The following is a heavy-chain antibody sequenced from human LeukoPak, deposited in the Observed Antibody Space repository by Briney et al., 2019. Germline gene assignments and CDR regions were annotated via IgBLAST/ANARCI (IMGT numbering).Heavy chain of an antibody. V-gene: IGHV3-7*04. CDR3: ARGLHLSPRGYSGYDTPDAFDI. J-gene: IGHJ3*02. CDR1: GFTFSNYW. Sequence: HPGGSLRLSCAASGFTFSNYWMTWVRQAPGKGLGWVANIKQDGSEISYVDSVKVRFTISRDNAKNSLYLQMNNLRVDDTAVYYCARGLHLSPRGYSGYDTPDAFDIWGQGTMVTVSS. D-gene: IGHD5-12*01. CDR2: IKQDGSEI.